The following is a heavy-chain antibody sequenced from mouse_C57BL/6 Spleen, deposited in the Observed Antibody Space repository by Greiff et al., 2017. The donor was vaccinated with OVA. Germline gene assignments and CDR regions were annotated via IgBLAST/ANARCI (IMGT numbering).Heavy chain of an antibody. Sequence: VKLVESGPGLVQPSQSLSITCTVSGFSLTSYGVHWVRQSPGKGLEWLGVIWSGGSTDYNAAFISRLSISKDNSKSQVFFKMNSLQADDTAIYYCARDDGYLQRAMDYWGQGTSVTVSS. CDR2: IWSGGST. CDR1: GFSLTSYG. J-gene: IGHJ4*01. D-gene: IGHD2-3*01. V-gene: IGHV2-2*01. CDR3: ARDDGYLQRAMDY.